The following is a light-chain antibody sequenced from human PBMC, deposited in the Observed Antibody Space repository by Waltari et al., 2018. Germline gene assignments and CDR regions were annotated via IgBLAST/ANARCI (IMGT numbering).Light chain of an antibody. J-gene: IGKJ5*01. Sequence: DIQLTQSPSFLSASVGDRVTITCRASQAISIFLAWYQEKPGKVPKLLIYTASTLQSGVPSRFSGSGSGTEFTLTISNLQPEDSATYYCQQLNTYPIIFGQGTRLEIK. CDR3: QQLNTYPII. CDR2: TAS. CDR1: QAISIF. V-gene: IGKV1-9*01.